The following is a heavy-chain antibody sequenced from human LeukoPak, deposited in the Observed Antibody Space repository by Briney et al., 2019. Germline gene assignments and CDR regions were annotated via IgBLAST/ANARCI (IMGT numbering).Heavy chain of an antibody. CDR3: AKDWGWLRVSDY. CDR1: GFTFTSYW. J-gene: IGHJ4*02. CDR2: ISSDGSNK. D-gene: IGHD5-12*01. Sequence: GGSLRLSCAASGFTFTSYWMHWVRQAPGKGLEWVAAISSDGSNKYYVDSVTGRFTISRDNSKNTLYLQMNSLRAEDTAVYYCAKDWGWLRVSDYWGQGTLVTVS. V-gene: IGHV3-30*18.